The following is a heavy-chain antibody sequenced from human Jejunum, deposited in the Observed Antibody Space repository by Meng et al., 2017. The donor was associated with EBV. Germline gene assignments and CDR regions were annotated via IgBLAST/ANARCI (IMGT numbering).Heavy chain of an antibody. Sequence: GQLGGSGGGVVQPGGSLRLSCAASGFSFSIYGMSWVRQAPGKGLECVSGISGNSITTSYADSVKGRFTISRDNSKNTVFLQMNSLRAEDTAIYYCAKSLFGGNTVWGQGTLVTVSS. CDR3: AKSLFGGNTV. D-gene: IGHD4-23*01. J-gene: IGHJ4*02. CDR1: GFSFSIYG. CDR2: ISGNSITT. V-gene: IGHV3-23*04.